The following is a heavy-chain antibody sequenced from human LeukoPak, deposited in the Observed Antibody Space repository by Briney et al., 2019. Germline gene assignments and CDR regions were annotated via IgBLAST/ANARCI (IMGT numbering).Heavy chain of an antibody. CDR1: GYTFTSYG. CDR2: ISAYNGNT. Sequence: ASVKVSCKASGYTFTSYGISWVRQAPGQGLEWMGWISAYNGNTNYAQKLQGRVTMTTDTSTSTAYMELRSLRSDDTAVYYCARTLHIWFGELSNYYYYYYMDVWGKGTTVTVSS. D-gene: IGHD3-10*01. J-gene: IGHJ6*03. CDR3: ARTLHIWFGELSNYYYYYYMDV. V-gene: IGHV1-18*01.